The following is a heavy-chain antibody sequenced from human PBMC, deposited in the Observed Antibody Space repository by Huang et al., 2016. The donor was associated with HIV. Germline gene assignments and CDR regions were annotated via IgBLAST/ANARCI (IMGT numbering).Heavy chain of an antibody. CDR2: MNPNSGNT. CDR3: ARARGYYYDGSGFYSRYYFDY. Sequence: QVQLVQSGAEVRKPGASVKVSCKASGFPFTNYDFNWVRQATGQGLEWMGGMNPNSGNTGYAEKFQGRVTITRNPSINTAYMELSSLRSEDTAVYYCARARGYYYDGSGFYSRYYFDYWGQGTLVTVSS. V-gene: IGHV1-8*03. J-gene: IGHJ4*02. D-gene: IGHD3-22*01. CDR1: GFPFTNYD.